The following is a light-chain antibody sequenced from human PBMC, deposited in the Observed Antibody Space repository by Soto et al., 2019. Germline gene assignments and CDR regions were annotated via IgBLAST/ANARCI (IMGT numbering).Light chain of an antibody. J-gene: IGKJ3*01. V-gene: IGKV3-11*01. Sequence: ETVLTQSPATLSLYPGDRATLSCRASRTVDNYLAWYQQKPGQAPRLLIYGASNRATGIPTRFSGSGSGTGFTLTISSLEPEDFGVYFCQQGSTWPGTFGPGTKVDIK. CDR2: GAS. CDR1: RTVDNY. CDR3: QQGSTWPGT.